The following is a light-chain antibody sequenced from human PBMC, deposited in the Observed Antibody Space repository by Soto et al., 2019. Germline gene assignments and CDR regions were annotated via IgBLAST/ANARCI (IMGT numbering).Light chain of an antibody. CDR1: QDISNY. CDR2: DAS. J-gene: IGKJ4*01. V-gene: IGKV1-33*01. CDR3: QQYYNLPPT. Sequence: IQMTQSPSSLSASVGDRVTITCQASQDISNYLNWYQQKPGKAPKLLIYDASNLETGVPSRFSGSGSGTDFTFTISSLQPEDIATYDCQQYYNLPPTFGGGTKVEIK.